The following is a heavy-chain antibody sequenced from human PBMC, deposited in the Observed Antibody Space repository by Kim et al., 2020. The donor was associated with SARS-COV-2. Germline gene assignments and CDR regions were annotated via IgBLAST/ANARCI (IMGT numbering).Heavy chain of an antibody. V-gene: IGHV1-24*01. J-gene: IGHJ5*02. Sequence: ASVKVSCKASGYTFTELSMHWVRQAPGKGLEWMGGIDPEDGETIYAQKFHGRVTMTEDTSTDTAYMELSSLRSEDTAVYYCATAPALVRDGWFDPWGQGTLVTVSS. CDR2: IDPEDGET. CDR1: GYTFTELS. CDR3: ATAPALVRDGWFDP. D-gene: IGHD3-10*01.